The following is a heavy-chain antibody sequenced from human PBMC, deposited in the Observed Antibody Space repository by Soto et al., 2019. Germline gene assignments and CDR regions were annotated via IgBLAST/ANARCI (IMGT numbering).Heavy chain of an antibody. V-gene: IGHV4-39*01. CDR3: ARHPSDFWFDP. Sequence: TSETLSLTCTVSGGSISSGDYYWGWIRQPPGKGLEWIGSIYYSGSTYYNPSLKSRVTVSVDTSKNQFSLKLSSVIAADTAVYYCARHPSDFWFDPWGQGTLVTVSS. J-gene: IGHJ5*02. CDR1: GGSISSGDYY. D-gene: IGHD2-21*02. CDR2: IYYSGST.